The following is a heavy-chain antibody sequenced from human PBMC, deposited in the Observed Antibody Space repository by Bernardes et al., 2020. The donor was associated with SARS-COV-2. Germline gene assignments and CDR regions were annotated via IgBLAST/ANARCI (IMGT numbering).Heavy chain of an antibody. J-gene: IGHJ4*02. Sequence: GGSLRLSCEASGFIFSDYYMSWLRQAPGKGLEWVSYISRMGTSTYYADSVRGRFTMSRDNAKNSVFLHMSSLTAEDTAVYFCARETKRVAGTEYWGQGTLVNVST. D-gene: IGHD6-19*01. CDR1: GFIFSDYY. CDR2: ISRMGTST. V-gene: IGHV3-11*01. CDR3: ARETKRVAGTEY.